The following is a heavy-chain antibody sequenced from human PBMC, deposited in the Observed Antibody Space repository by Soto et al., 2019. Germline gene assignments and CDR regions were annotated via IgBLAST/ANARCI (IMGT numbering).Heavy chain of an antibody. D-gene: IGHD1-7*01. CDR2: ISGSGGST. CDR1: GFTFSSYA. CDR3: AKDRTPDGAPDDFDI. J-gene: IGHJ3*02. V-gene: IGHV3-23*01. Sequence: GGSLRLSCAASGFTFSSYAMSWVRQAPGKGLEWVSAISGSGGSTYYADSVKGRFTISRDNSKNTLYLQMNSLRAEDTAGYYCAKDRTPDGAPDDFDICGQGKMGTVSS.